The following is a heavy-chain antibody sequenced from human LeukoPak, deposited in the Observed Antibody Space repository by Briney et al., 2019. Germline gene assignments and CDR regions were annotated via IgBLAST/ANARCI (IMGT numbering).Heavy chain of an antibody. CDR3: ARTSPETYSVSSPFDY. Sequence: SGPALVKPTQTLTLTCTFSGFSLSTGGMRVNWIRRPPGKALEWLARIDWDDDKFYSTSLKTRLTISKDTSKNQVVLTMTNMDPVDTATYYCARTSPETYSVSSPFDYWGQGTLVTVSS. J-gene: IGHJ4*02. CDR2: IDWDDDK. V-gene: IGHV2-70*04. CDR1: GFSLSTGGMR. D-gene: IGHD1-26*01.